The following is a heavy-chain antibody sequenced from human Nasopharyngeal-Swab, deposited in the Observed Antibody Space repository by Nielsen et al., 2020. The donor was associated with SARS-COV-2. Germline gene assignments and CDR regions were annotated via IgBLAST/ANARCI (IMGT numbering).Heavy chain of an antibody. J-gene: IGHJ3*02. D-gene: IGHD1-14*01. CDR2: IWYDGSNK. Sequence: GGSLRLSCAASGFTFSSYGMHWVRQAPGKGLEWVAVIWYDGSNKYYADSVKGRFTISRDNSKNTLYLQMNSLRAEDTAVYYCAREKNLFDIWGQGTMVTISS. CDR3: AREKNLFDI. V-gene: IGHV3-33*01. CDR1: GFTFSSYG.